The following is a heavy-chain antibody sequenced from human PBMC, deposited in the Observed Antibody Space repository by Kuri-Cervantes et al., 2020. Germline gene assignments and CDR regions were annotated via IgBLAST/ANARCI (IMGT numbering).Heavy chain of an antibody. CDR3: AIGPLGYSYVDY. CDR2: INPSGGSP. Sequence: ASVKVSCKASGYTFTSYYIHWVRQAPGQGLEWMGVINPSGGSPNYAQKFQGRVTMTRDTSTSTVYMELSSLRSEDTAVYYCAIGPLGYSYVDYWGQGTLFTVSS. J-gene: IGHJ4*02. CDR1: GYTFTSYY. D-gene: IGHD5-18*01. V-gene: IGHV1-46*01.